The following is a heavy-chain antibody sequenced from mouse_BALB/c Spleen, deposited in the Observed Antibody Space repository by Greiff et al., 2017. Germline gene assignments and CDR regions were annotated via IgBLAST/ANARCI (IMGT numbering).Heavy chain of an antibody. CDR1: GFTFSDYY. V-gene: IGHV5-4*02. D-gene: IGHD2-1*01. J-gene: IGHJ3*01. CDR2: ISDGGSYT. CDR3: AREGGNYGFFAY. Sequence: EVKLEESGGGLVKPGGSLKLSCAASGFTFSDYYMYWVRQTPEKRLEWVATISDGGSYTYYPDSVKGRFTISRDNAKNNLYLQMSSLKSEDTAMYYCAREGGNYGFFAYWGQGTLVTVSA.